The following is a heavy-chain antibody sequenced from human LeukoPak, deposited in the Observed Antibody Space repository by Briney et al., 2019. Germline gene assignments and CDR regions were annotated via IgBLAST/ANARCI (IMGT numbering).Heavy chain of an antibody. V-gene: IGHV4-59*12. Sequence: SETLSLTCTVSGGSISSYYWSRIRQPPGKGLEGIGYIYYSGSTNYNPSLKSRVTISVDTSKNQFSLKLSSVTAADTAVYYCARDFPLLYMDVWGKGTTVTVSS. CDR1: GGSISSYY. J-gene: IGHJ6*03. CDR2: IYYSGST. CDR3: ARDFPLLYMDV.